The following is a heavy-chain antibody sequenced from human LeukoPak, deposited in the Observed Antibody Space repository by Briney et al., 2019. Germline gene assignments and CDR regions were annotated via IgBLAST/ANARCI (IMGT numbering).Heavy chain of an antibody. CDR2: ISSSSSYI. V-gene: IGHV3-21*01. Sequence: GGSLRLSCAASGFTFSSYSMNWVRQAPGKGLEWVSSISSSSSYIYYADSVKGRFTISRDNAKNSLYLQMNSLRAEDTAVYYCARRGYSSSWSKRGYYFDYWGQGTLVTVSS. CDR3: ARRGYSSSWSKRGYYFDY. D-gene: IGHD6-13*01. CDR1: GFTFSSYS. J-gene: IGHJ4*02.